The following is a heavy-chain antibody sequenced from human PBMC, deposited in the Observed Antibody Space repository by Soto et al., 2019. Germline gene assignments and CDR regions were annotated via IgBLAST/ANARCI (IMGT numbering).Heavy chain of an antibody. CDR1: GGSFSGYY. CDR3: ARDGEDGIVGAIGFDY. D-gene: IGHD1-26*01. V-gene: IGHV4-34*01. CDR2: INHSGST. J-gene: IGHJ4*02. Sequence: SETLSLTCAVYGGSFSGYYWSWIRQPPGKGLEWIGEINHSGSTNYNPSLKSRVTISVDTSKNQFSLKLSSVTAADTAVYYCARDGEDGIVGAIGFDYWGQGTLVTVSS.